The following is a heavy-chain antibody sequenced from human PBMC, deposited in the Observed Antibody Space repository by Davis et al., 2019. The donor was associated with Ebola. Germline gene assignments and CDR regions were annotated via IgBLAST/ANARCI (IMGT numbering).Heavy chain of an antibody. J-gene: IGHJ3*02. V-gene: IGHV3-33*08. CDR1: GFTFSSYG. D-gene: IGHD2-2*01. Sequence: GESLKISCAASGFTFSSYGMHWVRQAPGKGLEWVAVIWYDGSNKYYADSVKGRFTISRDNSKNTLYLQMNSLRAEDTAVYYCARDIPLEGSNAFNIWGQGTMVTVSS. CDR3: ARDIPLEGSNAFNI. CDR2: IWYDGSNK.